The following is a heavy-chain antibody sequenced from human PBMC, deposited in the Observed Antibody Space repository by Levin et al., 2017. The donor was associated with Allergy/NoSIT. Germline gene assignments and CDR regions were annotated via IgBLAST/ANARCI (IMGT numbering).Heavy chain of an antibody. V-gene: IGHV3-23*01. J-gene: IGHJ6*02. CDR3: ARSPSSGYVLYCGMDV. CDR2: LSGSGGNT. Sequence: GGSLRLSCAASGFTFSSYDMSWVRQAPGKGLEWVSALSGSGGNTYYADSVKGRFTISRDNSKNTPYLQMNSLRAEDTAVYYCARSPSSGYVLYCGMDVWGQGTTVTVSS. D-gene: IGHD3-22*01. CDR1: GFTFSSYD.